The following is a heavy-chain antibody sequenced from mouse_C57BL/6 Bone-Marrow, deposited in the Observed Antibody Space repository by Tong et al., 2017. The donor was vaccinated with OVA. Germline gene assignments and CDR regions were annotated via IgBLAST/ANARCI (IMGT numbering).Heavy chain of an antibody. J-gene: IGHJ3*01. V-gene: IGHV5-2*01. Sequence: EVQLQESGGGLVQPGESLKLSCESNEYEFPSHDMSWVRKTPEKRLELVAAINSDGGSTYYPDTMERRFIISRDNTKKTLYLQMSSLRSEDTALDYCSSPYYSNYEGAYWGQGTLVTVSA. CDR1: EYEFPSHD. CDR3: SSPYYSNYEGAY. CDR2: INSDGGST. D-gene: IGHD2-5*01.